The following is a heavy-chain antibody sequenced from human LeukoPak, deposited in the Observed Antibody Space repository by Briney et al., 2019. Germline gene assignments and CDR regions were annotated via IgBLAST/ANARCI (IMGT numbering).Heavy chain of an antibody. CDR2: IKQDGRVK. V-gene: IGHV3-7*01. CDR1: GFTLPNYW. CDR3: ARDRDDGGFDY. J-gene: IGHJ4*02. D-gene: IGHD4-23*01. Sequence: GGSLRLSCVASGFTLPNYWMIWVRQAPEKGLEWVANIKQDGRVKQYVDSMKGRFTISRDNAKNSLYLQMNSLRAEDTAVYYCARDRDDGGFDYWGQGILVTVSS.